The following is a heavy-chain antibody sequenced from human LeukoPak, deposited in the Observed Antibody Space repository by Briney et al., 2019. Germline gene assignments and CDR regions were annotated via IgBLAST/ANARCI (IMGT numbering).Heavy chain of an antibody. CDR1: GFTFSSYS. CDR2: ISSSSDYI. J-gene: IGHJ5*02. V-gene: IGHV3-21*01. CDR3: ARGKTSQNIVTRKTYNWFDP. Sequence: TGGSLRLSCAASGFTFSSYSMNWVRQAPGKGLEWVSSISSSSDYIYYADSVKGRFTISRDNAKNSLYLQMKSLRAEDTAVYYCARGKTSQNIVTRKTYNWFDPWGQGTLVTVSS. D-gene: IGHD2/OR15-2a*01.